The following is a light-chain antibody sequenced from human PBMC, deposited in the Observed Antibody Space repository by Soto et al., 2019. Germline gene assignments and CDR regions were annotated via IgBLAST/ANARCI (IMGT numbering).Light chain of an antibody. J-gene: IGKJ1*01. CDR2: KAS. CDR3: QQYNSYPWT. Sequence: DIPMTQSPSTLSASVGDRVTITCRASQNLNNWLAWFQQKPGKAPTLLIYKASGLESGVPSRFSGSGSGTEFTLPISSLQPDDFSTYYCQQYNSYPWTFGQGTKVEIK. CDR1: QNLNNW. V-gene: IGKV1-5*03.